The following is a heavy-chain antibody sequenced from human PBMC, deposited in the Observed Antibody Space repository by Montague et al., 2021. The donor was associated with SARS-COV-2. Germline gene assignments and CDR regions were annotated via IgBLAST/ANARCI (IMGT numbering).Heavy chain of an antibody. CDR3: ASFPSGFYVSSGYHI. CDR2: IYHTGST. D-gene: IGHD3-22*01. Sequence: SETLSLTCTVSGGSFSGYYWTWIRQPPGKGLEWLGHIYHTGSTNYNPSLKSRVTISVDTSKNQFSLKVSSVTAADTAVYFCASFPSGFYVSSGYHIWGQGTLVTVSS. V-gene: IGHV4-34*01. J-gene: IGHJ4*02. CDR1: GGSFSGYY.